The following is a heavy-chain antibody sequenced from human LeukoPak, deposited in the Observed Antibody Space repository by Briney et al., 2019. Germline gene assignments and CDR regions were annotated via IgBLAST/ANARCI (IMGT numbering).Heavy chain of an antibody. CDR3: AKGSHFAN. Sequence: SGGSLRLSRAASGFTFSDNAMSWVRQAPGKGLEWVSTISRTTGTTYYADSVKGRFTISRDNSKNTVSLQVNSLRAEDTAVYYCAKGSHFANCGQGTLVTVSS. V-gene: IGHV3-23*01. J-gene: IGHJ4*02. CDR2: ISRTTGTT. CDR1: GFTFSDNA.